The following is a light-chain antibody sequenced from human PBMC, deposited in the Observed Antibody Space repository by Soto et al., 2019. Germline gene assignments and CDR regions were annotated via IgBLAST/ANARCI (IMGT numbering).Light chain of an antibody. CDR1: SSDVGAYNY. V-gene: IGLV2-8*01. CDR3: NSYAGSNNFVV. J-gene: IGLJ2*01. CDR2: EVS. Sequence: QSALTQPPSASGSPGQSVTISCTGTSSDVGAYNYVSWYQQHPGKAPKLMIYEVSKRPSGVPDRFSGSKSDNTASLTVSGLQAEDEADYYCNSYAGSNNFVVFGGGTKLTVL.